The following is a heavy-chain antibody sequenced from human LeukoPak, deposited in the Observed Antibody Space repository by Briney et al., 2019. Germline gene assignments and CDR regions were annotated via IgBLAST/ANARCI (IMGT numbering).Heavy chain of an antibody. D-gene: IGHD6-13*01. J-gene: IGHJ4*02. V-gene: IGHV1-18*01. CDR1: GYTFPSYG. Sequence: ASVKVSCKASGYTFPSYGISWVRQAPGQGLEWMGWISVHNGNTNYAQNLQGRVTMTTDTSTNTAYMELRSLRSDDTAVYYCATGIAAAAHFDYWGQGTLVTVSS. CDR3: ATGIAAAAHFDY. CDR2: ISVHNGNT.